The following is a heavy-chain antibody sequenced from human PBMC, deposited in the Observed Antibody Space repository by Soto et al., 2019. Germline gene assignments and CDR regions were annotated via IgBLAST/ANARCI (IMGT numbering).Heavy chain of an antibody. Sequence: QVQLVESGGGVVQPGRSLRLSCAASGFTFSSYAMHWVRQAPGKGLEWVAVISYDGSNKYYADSVKGRFTISRDNSKNTLYLQMNSLRAEDTAVYYCATGPSARYFDYWGQGTLFTVSS. CDR1: GFTFSSYA. CDR2: ISYDGSNK. V-gene: IGHV3-30-3*01. CDR3: ATGPSARYFDY. D-gene: IGHD6-6*01. J-gene: IGHJ4*02.